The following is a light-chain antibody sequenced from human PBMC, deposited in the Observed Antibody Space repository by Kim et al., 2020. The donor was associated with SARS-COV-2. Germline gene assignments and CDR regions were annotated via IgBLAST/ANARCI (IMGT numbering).Light chain of an antibody. CDR1: SNNVGNQG. V-gene: IGLV10-54*01. CDR3: SAWDSSLSAYV. Sequence: QAGLTQPPSVSKGLRQTATLTCTGNSNNVGNQGAAWLQKHQGHPPKLLSYSNNNRPSGISERLTASRSGNTASLTITGLQPEDEADYYCSAWDSSLSAYVFGTGTKVTVL. CDR2: SNN. J-gene: IGLJ1*01.